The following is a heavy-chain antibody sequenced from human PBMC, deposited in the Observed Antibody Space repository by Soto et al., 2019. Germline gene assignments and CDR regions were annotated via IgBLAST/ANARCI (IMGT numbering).Heavy chain of an antibody. J-gene: IGHJ4*02. CDR2: IIPIFGTA. D-gene: IGHD5-12*01. Sequence: GAPVKGSRQASGGPLSSYSISWVRQAPGQGLEWMGGIIPIFGTANYTQKFQGRVTITADESTSTAYMELSSLRSEDTAVYYCAGSGYDLGLCDYWGQGTLVTVSS. V-gene: IGHV1-69*01. CDR3: AGSGYDLGLCDY. CDR1: GGPLSSYS.